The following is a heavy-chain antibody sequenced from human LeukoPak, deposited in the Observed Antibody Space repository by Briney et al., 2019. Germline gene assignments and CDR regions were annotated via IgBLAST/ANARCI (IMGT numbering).Heavy chain of an antibody. CDR1: GGSISGSSYY. D-gene: IGHD3-9*01. CDR3: ARGSYDILTGYSTLGEY. CDR2: IYYSGST. Sequence: SETLSLTCTVSGGSISGSSYYWGWIRQPPGKGLEWIGSIYYSGSTYYKPSLKSRVTISLDTSKNHFYLKLSSVTATDTAVYYCARGSYDILTGYSTLGEYWGQGTLVTVSS. J-gene: IGHJ4*02. V-gene: IGHV4-39*02.